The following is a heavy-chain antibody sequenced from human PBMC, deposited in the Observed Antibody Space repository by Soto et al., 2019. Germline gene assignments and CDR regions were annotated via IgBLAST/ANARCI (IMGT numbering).Heavy chain of an antibody. D-gene: IGHD3-3*01. Sequence: EVQLVESGGGLVKPGGSLRLSCAASGFTFSSAWMNWVRQAPGKGLEWVGRIKRKIEGETTHYAAPVKGRFTISRDDSKNMLFLQMNSLKTEDTAIYYCTTGSVEGYWGQGLLVTVSS. CDR3: TTGSVEGY. J-gene: IGHJ4*02. CDR2: IKRKIEGETT. V-gene: IGHV3-15*07. CDR1: GFTFSSAW.